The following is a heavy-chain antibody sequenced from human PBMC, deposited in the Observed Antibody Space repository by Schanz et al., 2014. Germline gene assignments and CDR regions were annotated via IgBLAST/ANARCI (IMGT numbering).Heavy chain of an antibody. CDR1: GYYFGGFG. Sequence: QVQLVQSGTEVKKPGASMKISCKAFGYYFGGFGISWVRQAPGQGFEWMGWIGAFQGNTKYAQKSQDSVTRTRDTSASTAYRELRSLHPHDTAVYYCLRANPTQHVVLPDALRYWGQGTLVTVSS. CDR2: IGAFQGNT. CDR3: LRANPTQHVVLPDALRY. D-gene: IGHD2-2*01. J-gene: IGHJ4*02. V-gene: IGHV1-18*01.